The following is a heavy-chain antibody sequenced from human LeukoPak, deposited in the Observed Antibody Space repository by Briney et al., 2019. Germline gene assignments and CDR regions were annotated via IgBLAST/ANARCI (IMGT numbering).Heavy chain of an antibody. J-gene: IGHJ4*02. CDR1: GGTFSSYA. Sequence: SVKVSCKASGGTFSSYAISWVRQAPGQGLEWMGGIIPIFGTANYAQKFQGRVTITADKSTSTAYMELSSLRSEDTAVYYCARSPFIQPYYFDYWGQGTLVTVSS. CDR2: IIPIFGTA. CDR3: ARSPFIQPYYFDY. V-gene: IGHV1-69*06. D-gene: IGHD5-18*01.